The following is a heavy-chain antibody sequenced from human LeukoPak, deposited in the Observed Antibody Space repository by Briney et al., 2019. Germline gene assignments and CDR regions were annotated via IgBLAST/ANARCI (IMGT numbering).Heavy chain of an antibody. D-gene: IGHD2-15*01. CDR3: ATYEGYCSGGSCDTKTNWFDP. V-gene: IGHV1-69*04. CDR2: IIPILGIA. CDR1: GGTFSSYA. J-gene: IGHJ5*02. Sequence: GASVKVSCKASGGTFSSYAISWVRQAPGQGLEWMGRIIPILGIANYAQKFQGRVTITADKSTSTAYMELSSLRSEDTAVYYCATYEGYCSGGSCDTKTNWFDPWGQGTLVTVSS.